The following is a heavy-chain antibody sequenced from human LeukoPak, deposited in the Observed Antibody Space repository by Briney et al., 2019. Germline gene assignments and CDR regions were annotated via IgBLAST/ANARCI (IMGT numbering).Heavy chain of an antibody. CDR1: GFSLSTFGVG. V-gene: IGHV2-5*01. D-gene: IGHD6-13*01. Sequence: SGPTLVKPTQTLTLTCAFSGFSLSTFGVGVGWIRPTPGKALDWLASIYCNDDKRYSPSLNSRLTITKDTSKNQVVLTMTNIVPVCTTTYYCGQGNSTSPYDNWSQGTLVTVSS. CDR2: IYCNDDK. J-gene: IGHJ4*02. CDR3: GQGNSTSPYDN.